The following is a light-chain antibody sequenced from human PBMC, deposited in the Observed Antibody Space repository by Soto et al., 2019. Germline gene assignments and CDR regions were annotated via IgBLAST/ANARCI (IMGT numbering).Light chain of an antibody. CDR3: QQYNHYWT. CDR2: KAS. V-gene: IGKV1-5*03. J-gene: IGKJ1*01. CDR1: QNIVSW. Sequence: DIQMTQSPSTLSASVGDRVTITCRASQNIVSWLAWYQQKPGKAPKLLIYKASTLEGGVPSRFSGSGSGTEFTLTISSLQPDDFATYYCQQYNHYWTFGQGTKVEIK.